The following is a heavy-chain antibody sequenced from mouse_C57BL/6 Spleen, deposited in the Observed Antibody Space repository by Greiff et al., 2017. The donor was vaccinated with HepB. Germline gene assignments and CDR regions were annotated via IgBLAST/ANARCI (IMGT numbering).Heavy chain of an antibody. Sequence: VQLQQSGAELVKPGASVKMSCKASGYTFTSYWITWVKQRPGQGLEWIGDIYPGSGSTNYNEKFKSKATLTVDTSSSTAYMQLSSLTSEDSAVYYCARSGGWLLAFAYWGQGTLVTVSA. V-gene: IGHV1-55*01. CDR2: IYPGSGST. CDR3: ARSGGWLLAFAY. D-gene: IGHD2-3*01. J-gene: IGHJ3*01. CDR1: GYTFTSYW.